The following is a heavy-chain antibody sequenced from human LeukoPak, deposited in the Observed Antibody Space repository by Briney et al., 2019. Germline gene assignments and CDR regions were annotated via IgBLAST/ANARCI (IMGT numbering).Heavy chain of an antibody. CDR3: ARSIMITFGGVIVRSDAFDI. D-gene: IGHD3-16*02. CDR2: IYYNGRT. J-gene: IGHJ3*02. Sequence: PSETLSLTCTVSGDSITGYYWSWIRQPPGKGLEWIGYIYYNGRTNYNPSLKSRVTISVDTSKNQFSLKLSSVTAADTAVYYCARSIMITFGGVIVRSDAFDIWGQGTMVTVSS. V-gene: IGHV4-59*08. CDR1: GDSITGYY.